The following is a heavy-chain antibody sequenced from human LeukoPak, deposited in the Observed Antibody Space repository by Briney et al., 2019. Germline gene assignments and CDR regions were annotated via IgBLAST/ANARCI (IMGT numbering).Heavy chain of an antibody. D-gene: IGHD3-10*01. V-gene: IGHV4-39*07. CDR3: ARGPKTAPGSSYFDY. CDR1: GGSISSSSYY. J-gene: IGHJ4*02. Sequence: PSETLSLTCTVSGGSISSSSYYWGWFRQPPGKGLEWIGSVYYTGSTYYNPSLRSRVTISVDTSKNQFSLKLNSVTAADTAVYYCARGPKTAPGSSYFDYWGQGTLVTVSS. CDR2: VYYTGST.